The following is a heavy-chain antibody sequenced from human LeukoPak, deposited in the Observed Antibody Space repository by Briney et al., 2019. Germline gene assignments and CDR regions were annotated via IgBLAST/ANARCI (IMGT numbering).Heavy chain of an antibody. D-gene: IGHD6-13*01. V-gene: IGHV3-74*01. CDR2: ISGDGSIT. CDR1: GFTFSSYW. J-gene: IGHJ4*02. Sequence: PGGSLSLSCAASGFTFSSYWMHWVRQAPGMGLVWVSRISGDGSITWYADSVKGRFTFSRDIAKNTLYLQMNSLRAEDTAVYYCAIDGYSSSLIYWGQGTLVTVSS. CDR3: AIDGYSSSLIY.